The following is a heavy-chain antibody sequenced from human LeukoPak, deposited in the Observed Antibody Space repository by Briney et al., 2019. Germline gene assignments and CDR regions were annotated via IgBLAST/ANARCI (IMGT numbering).Heavy chain of an antibody. CDR3: ARVLDLSKRGLDAFDI. Sequence: PSETLSLTCIVSGGSISSYFWSWIRQPPGKGLEWIGYVYYSGSTNYNPSLKSRVTIPVDTSKKQFSLKLSSATAADTAVYYCARVLDLSKRGLDAFDIWGQGTMVTVSS. CDR2: VYYSGST. V-gene: IGHV4-59*01. D-gene: IGHD3-16*01. J-gene: IGHJ3*02. CDR1: GGSISSYF.